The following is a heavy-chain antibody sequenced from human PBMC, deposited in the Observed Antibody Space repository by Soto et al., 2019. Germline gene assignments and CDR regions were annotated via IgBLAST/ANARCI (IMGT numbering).Heavy chain of an antibody. CDR3: ARGWGYDSSGYYFNWFDP. Sequence: SETLSLTCTVSGGSISSYYWSWIRQPPGKGLEWIGYIYYSGSTNYNPALKSRVTISVDTSKNQFSLKLSSVTAADTAVYYCARGWGYDSSGYYFNWFDPWGQGTLVTVSS. J-gene: IGHJ5*02. CDR1: GGSISSYY. V-gene: IGHV4-59*01. D-gene: IGHD3-22*01. CDR2: IYYSGST.